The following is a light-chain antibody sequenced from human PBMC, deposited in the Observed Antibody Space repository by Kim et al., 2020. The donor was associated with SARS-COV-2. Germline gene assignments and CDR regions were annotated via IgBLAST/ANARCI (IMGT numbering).Light chain of an antibody. CDR1: STDGGGYNY. Sequence: GQSITISCTGTSTDGGGYNYVSWYQQHPGKAPKLMIYDVTYRPSGVSNRFSGSKSGNTASLTISGLQAEDEADYYCSSYTRSSTLVFGTGTKVTVL. CDR3: SSYTRSSTLV. CDR2: DVT. J-gene: IGLJ1*01. V-gene: IGLV2-14*03.